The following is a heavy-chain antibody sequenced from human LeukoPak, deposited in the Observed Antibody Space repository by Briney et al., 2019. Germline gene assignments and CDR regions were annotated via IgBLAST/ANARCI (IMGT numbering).Heavy chain of an antibody. CDR1: GFTFNNFW. V-gene: IGHV3-74*01. CDR3: VRDGYSYGFMLAFDI. D-gene: IGHD5-18*01. Sequence: PGGSLRLSCAASGFTFNNFWMHWVRQAPGKGLVWVSRINSDGSRTSYADSVKGRFTISRDSAKNTLDLQMNSLRAEDTAVYYCVRDGYSYGFMLAFDIWGLGTMVTVSS. J-gene: IGHJ3*02. CDR2: INSDGSRT.